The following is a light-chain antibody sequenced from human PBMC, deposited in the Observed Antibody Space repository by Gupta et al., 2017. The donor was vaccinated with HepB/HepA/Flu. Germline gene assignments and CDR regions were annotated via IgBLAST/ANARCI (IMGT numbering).Light chain of an antibody. CDR1: SGSIATNY. V-gene: IGLV6-57*03. J-gene: IGLJ1*01. CDR3: QSYDSSNV. Sequence: NFMLTQPHSVSESPGKTVTISCTRSSGSIATNYVQWYQQRPGSGPTTVIYEDNRRPSGVPDRFSGSIDSSSNSASLTISGLKTEDEADYYCQSYDSSNVFGTGTKVTVI. CDR2: EDN.